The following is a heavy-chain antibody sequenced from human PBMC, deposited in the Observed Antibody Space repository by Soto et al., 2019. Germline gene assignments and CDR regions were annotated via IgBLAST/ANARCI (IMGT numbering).Heavy chain of an antibody. CDR2: IYYSGST. V-gene: IGHV4-31*03. CDR3: AREKVTMVRGDGAFDI. CDR1: GGSISSGGYY. D-gene: IGHD3-10*01. Sequence: KSSETLSLTCTVSGGSISSGGYYWSWIRQHPGKGLEWIGYIYYSGSTYYNPSLKSRVTISVDTSKNQFSLKLSSVTAADTAVYYCAREKVTMVRGDGAFDIWGQGTMVTVSS. J-gene: IGHJ3*02.